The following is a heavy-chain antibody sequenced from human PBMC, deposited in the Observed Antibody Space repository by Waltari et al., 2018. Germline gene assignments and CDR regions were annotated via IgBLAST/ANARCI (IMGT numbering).Heavy chain of an antibody. CDR2: IYYTGRT. Sequence: QVLLQESGPGLVKPSETLSLTCTVSGGSIGSYYWSWIRQSPGKGLEWIGYIYYTGRTNYNPSLQSRVTMSVDTSKNPFSLRLSSVTTADTAVYYCAGAGHTYYFDYWGQGTLVTVSS. CDR1: GGSIGSYY. V-gene: IGHV4-59*01. CDR3: AGAGHTYYFDY. J-gene: IGHJ4*02.